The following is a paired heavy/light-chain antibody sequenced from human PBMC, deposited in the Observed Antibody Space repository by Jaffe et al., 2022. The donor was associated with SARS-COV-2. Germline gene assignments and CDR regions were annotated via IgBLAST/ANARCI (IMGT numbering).Light chain of an antibody. CDR2: GAS. Sequence: EIVLTQSPGTLSLSPGERATLSCRASQSVSSSYLAWYQQKPGQAPRLLIYGASSRATGIPDRFSGSGSGTDFTLTISRLEPEDFAVYYCQQYGSSTGTFGQGTKVEIK. J-gene: IGKJ1*01. CDR1: QSVSSSY. V-gene: IGKV3-20*01. CDR3: QQYGSSTGT.
Heavy chain of an antibody. J-gene: IGHJ4*02. V-gene: IGHV5-51*01. CDR2: IYPGDSDT. CDR3: ARRGDYCSGGSCYRGGFDY. Sequence: EVQLVQSGAEVKKPGESLKISCKGSGYSFTSYWIGWVRQMPGKGLEWMGIIYPGDSDTRYSPSFQGQVTISADKSISTAYLQWSSLKASDTAMYYCARRGDYCSGGSCYRGGFDYWGQGTLVTVSS. CDR1: GYSFTSYW. D-gene: IGHD2-15*01.